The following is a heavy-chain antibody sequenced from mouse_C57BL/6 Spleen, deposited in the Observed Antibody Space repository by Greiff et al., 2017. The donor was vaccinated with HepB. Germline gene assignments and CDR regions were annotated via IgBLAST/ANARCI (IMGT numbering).Heavy chain of an antibody. CDR2: IYPGDGDT. J-gene: IGHJ3*01. D-gene: IGHD2-4*01. V-gene: IGHV1-80*01. Sequence: QVQLQQSGAELVKPGASVKISCKASGYAFSSYWMNWVKQRPGKGLEWIGQIYPGDGDTNYNGKFKGKATLTADKSSSTAYMQLSSLTSEDSAVYFWGRWGDYDRFAYWGQGTLVTVSA. CDR3: GRWGDYDRFAY. CDR1: GYAFSSYW.